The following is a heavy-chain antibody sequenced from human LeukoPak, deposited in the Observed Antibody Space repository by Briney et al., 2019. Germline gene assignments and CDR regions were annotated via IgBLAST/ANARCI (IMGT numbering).Heavy chain of an antibody. CDR1: GFTFSSYA. Sequence: PGGSLRLSCAASGFTFSSYAMHWVRQAPGKGLEWVAVISYDGSNKYYADSVKGRFTISRDNSKNTLYLQMNSLRAEDTAVYYCAGEGISSATGFDYWGQGTLVTVSS. CDR3: AGEGISSATGFDY. V-gene: IGHV3-30*04. J-gene: IGHJ4*02. CDR2: ISYDGSNK. D-gene: IGHD6-25*01.